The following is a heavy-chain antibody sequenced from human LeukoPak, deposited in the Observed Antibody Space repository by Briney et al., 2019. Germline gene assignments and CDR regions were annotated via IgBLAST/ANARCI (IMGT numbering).Heavy chain of an antibody. CDR1: GGSISSYY. J-gene: IGHJ6*02. V-gene: IGHV4-59*01. CDR2: IYYSGST. Sequence: SETLSLTCTVSGGSISSYYWSWIRQPPGKGLEWIGYIYYSGSTNYNPSLKSRVTISVDTSKNQFSLKLSSVTAADTAVYYCARDSFSRYYYYGMDVWGQGTTVTVSS. D-gene: IGHD2-8*01. CDR3: ARDSFSRYYYYGMDV.